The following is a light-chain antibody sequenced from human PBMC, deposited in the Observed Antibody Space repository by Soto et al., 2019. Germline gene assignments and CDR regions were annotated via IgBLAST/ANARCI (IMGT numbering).Light chain of an antibody. CDR2: GAS. CDR1: QSISSSY. CDR3: QQYGSSLWT. Sequence: EIVLTQSPGTLSLSPGDRDTLSCRASQSISSSYLAWYQQKPGQAPRLLIYGASSRATGIPDRFSGSGSGTDFTLTISRLEPEDFAVYYCQQYGSSLWTFGQGTKVDIK. V-gene: IGKV3-20*01. J-gene: IGKJ1*01.